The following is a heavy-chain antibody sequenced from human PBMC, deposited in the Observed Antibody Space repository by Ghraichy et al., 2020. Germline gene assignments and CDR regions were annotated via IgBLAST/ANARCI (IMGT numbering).Heavy chain of an antibody. J-gene: IGHJ4*02. D-gene: IGHD2-15*01. V-gene: IGHV3-23*01. Sequence: GGSLRLSCAASGFTFSSYAMSWVRQAPGKGLEWVSAISGSGGSTYYADSVKGRFTISRDNSKNTLYLQMNSLRAEDTAVYYCAKDDLTVVVASTPDYVDYWGQGSLVTVSS. CDR2: ISGSGGST. CDR1: GFTFSSYA. CDR3: AKDDLTVVVASTPDYVDY.